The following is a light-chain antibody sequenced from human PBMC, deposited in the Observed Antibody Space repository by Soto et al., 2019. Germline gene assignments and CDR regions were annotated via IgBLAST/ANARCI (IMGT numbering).Light chain of an antibody. CDR3: AAWDDSLSCRV. CDR1: SSKIGTNS. J-gene: IGLJ2*01. Sequence: QSVLTQPPSASGTPGQRVAISCSGGSSKIGTNSVSWYQQHPGTAHKSLIYSDNQRRSRVPVRISGFRSCTSASLALSSLQSEDEAEYDCAAWDDSLSCRVFGGGTKLTVL. CDR2: SDN. V-gene: IGLV1-44*01.